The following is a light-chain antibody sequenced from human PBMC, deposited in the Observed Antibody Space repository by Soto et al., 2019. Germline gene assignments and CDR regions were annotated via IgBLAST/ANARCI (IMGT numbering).Light chain of an antibody. V-gene: IGKV1-5*01. CDR1: QSVRSW. CDR3: QQYSNYSFT. Sequence: DIQMTQSPSTLSASLGSRVTITCRASQSVRSWLAWSQQKPGRSPELLIYDASSLQGGVPSRFSGSGFGTEFTLTVSSLQADDFATYYCQQYSNYSFTFGPGTKVDMK. J-gene: IGKJ3*01. CDR2: DAS.